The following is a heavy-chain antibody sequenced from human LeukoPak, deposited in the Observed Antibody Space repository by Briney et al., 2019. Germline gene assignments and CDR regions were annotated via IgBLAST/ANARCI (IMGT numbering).Heavy chain of an antibody. D-gene: IGHD3-22*01. Sequence: GRSLRLSCVASGFTFSSYGMHWVRQAPGKGLEWVVVISYDGSNKYYADSVKGRFTISRDNSKNTLYLQMNSLRAEDTAVYYCAKDYSGYYSYFDYWGQGTLATVSS. V-gene: IGHV3-30*18. CDR1: GFTFSSYG. J-gene: IGHJ4*02. CDR3: AKDYSGYYSYFDY. CDR2: ISYDGSNK.